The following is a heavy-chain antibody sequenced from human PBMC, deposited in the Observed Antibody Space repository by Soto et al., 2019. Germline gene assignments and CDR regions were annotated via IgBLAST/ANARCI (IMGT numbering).Heavy chain of an antibody. J-gene: IGHJ6*02. CDR2: IWYDGSNK. V-gene: IGHV3-33*01. D-gene: IGHD6-19*01. CDR1: GFTFSSYG. Sequence: QVQLVESGGGVVQPGRSLRLSCAASGFTFSSYGMHWVRQAPGKGLEWVAVIWYDGSNKYYADSVKGRITIYRDNSKNTLYLPMNSLRAEDRAVYYCARDDRDSSGWYPHYYYYYGMDVWGQGTTVTVSS. CDR3: ARDDRDSSGWYPHYYYYYGMDV.